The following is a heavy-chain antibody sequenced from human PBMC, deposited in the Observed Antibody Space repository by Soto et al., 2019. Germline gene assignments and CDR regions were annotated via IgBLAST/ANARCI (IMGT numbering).Heavy chain of an antibody. D-gene: IGHD6-19*01. CDR3: ARRWGSGSFDY. J-gene: IGHJ4*02. CDR2: IYPGDSDI. V-gene: IGHV5-51*01. CDR1: GYSFNVYW. Sequence: PGESLKISCKTSGYSFNVYWIGWVRQMPGKGLEWMGIIYPGDSDIRYSPSFQGQVTISADNSISAAYLQWSSLKASDTAIYYCARRWGSGSFDYWGQGTLVTVSS.